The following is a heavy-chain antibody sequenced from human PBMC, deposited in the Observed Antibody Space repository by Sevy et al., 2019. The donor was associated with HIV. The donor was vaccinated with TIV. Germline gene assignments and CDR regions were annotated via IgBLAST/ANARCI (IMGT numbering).Heavy chain of an antibody. CDR2: ISSSGSTI. CDR1: GFTFSDYY. V-gene: IGHV3-11*01. D-gene: IGHD1-26*01. Sequence: GGSLRLSCAASGFTFSDYYMSWIRQAPGKGLEWVSYISSSGSTIYYADSVKGRFTISRDNAKNSLYLQMNSLRAEDTAVYYCARLSGSYYPRLDYYYMDVWGKGTTVTVSS. CDR3: ARLSGSYYPRLDYYYMDV. J-gene: IGHJ6*03.